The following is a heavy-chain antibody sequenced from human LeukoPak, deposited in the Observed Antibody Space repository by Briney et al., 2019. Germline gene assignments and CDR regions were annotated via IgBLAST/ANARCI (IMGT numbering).Heavy chain of an antibody. CDR1: GYTFTRYY. CDR3: AREEEGGTFDY. CDR2: INTSGGST. D-gene: IGHD3-16*01. V-gene: IGHV1-46*01. J-gene: IGHJ4*02. Sequence: EGSAKVSCKASGYTFTRYYMHWVRQAPGQGLEWMGIINTSGGSTRYAQKFQGRVTMTWDTSTSTVYMELSSLRSEDTAVYYCAREEEGGTFDYWGQGTLVTVSS.